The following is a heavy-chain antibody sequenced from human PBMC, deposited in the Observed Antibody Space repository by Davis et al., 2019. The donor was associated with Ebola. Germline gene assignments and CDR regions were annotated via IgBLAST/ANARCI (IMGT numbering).Heavy chain of an antibody. CDR3: ARVGNPLRLATYYFDY. D-gene: IGHD4-17*01. Sequence: AASVTVSCKASGYTFTRYDINWVRQATGQGLEWMGWISAYNGNTNYAQKLQGRVTMTTDTSTSTAYLELRSLRSDDTAVYYCARVGNPLRLATYYFDYWGQGTLVTVSS. J-gene: IGHJ4*02. CDR2: ISAYNGNT. V-gene: IGHV1-18*01. CDR1: GYTFTRYD.